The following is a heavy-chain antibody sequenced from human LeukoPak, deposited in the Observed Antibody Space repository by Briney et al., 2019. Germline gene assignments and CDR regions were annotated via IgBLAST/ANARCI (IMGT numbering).Heavy chain of an antibody. CDR2: IYSGGST. V-gene: IGHV3-66*01. J-gene: IGHJ4*02. D-gene: IGHD3-22*01. Sequence: GGSLRLSCAASGFTVSSNYMSWVRQAPGKGLEWVSVIYSGGSTYYADSVKGRFTISRDNSKNTLYLQMNSLRAEDTAVYYCAVSSGYYYDSSGYYPYWGRGTLVTVSS. CDR3: AVSSGYYYDSSGYYPY. CDR1: GFTVSSNY.